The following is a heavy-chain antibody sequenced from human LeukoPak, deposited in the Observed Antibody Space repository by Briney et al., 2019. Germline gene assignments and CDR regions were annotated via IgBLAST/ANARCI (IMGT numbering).Heavy chain of an antibody. CDR1: SGSISSYY. V-gene: IGHV4-59*01. CDR2: IFYTGST. Sequence: SETLSLTCTVSSGSISSYYWSWIRQPPGKGLEWIGNIFYTGSTNYNPSLRNRVTIPLDTSKSQFSLRLSSVTAADTAVYYCARFVHCGGDCYYLGYWGQGTLVTVSS. J-gene: IGHJ4*02. CDR3: ARFVHCGGDCYYLGY. D-gene: IGHD2-21*02.